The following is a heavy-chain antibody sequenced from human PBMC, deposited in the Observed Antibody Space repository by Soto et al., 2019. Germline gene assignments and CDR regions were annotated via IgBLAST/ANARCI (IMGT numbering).Heavy chain of an antibody. V-gene: IGHV1-18*01. Sequence: QVQLVQSGDEVKKPGASVKVSCKASGYIFVNFGIAWVRQAPGQGLEWMGWISPYTGNTHSASKVQGRLTMTTDTSQRKGYMGLGRLTSYQTAGYFRVNVDNYVTPTPQDVWGQGTTVTVSS. D-gene: IGHD3-16*01. CDR2: ISPYTGNT. J-gene: IGHJ6*02. CDR1: GYIFVNFG. CDR3: VNVDNYVTPTPQDV.